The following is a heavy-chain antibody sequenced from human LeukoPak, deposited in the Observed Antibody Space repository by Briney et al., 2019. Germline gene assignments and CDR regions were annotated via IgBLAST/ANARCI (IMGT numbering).Heavy chain of an antibody. Sequence: SETLSLTCAVSGGSISSGGYSWSWIRQPPGQGLEWIGYIYYSGSTNYNPSLKSRVTISVDTSKNQFSLKLSSVTAADTAVYYCAGITMVRGPIDYWGQGTLVTVSS. CDR2: IYYSGST. CDR3: AGITMVRGPIDY. V-gene: IGHV4-30-4*07. D-gene: IGHD3-10*01. CDR1: GGSISSGGYS. J-gene: IGHJ4*02.